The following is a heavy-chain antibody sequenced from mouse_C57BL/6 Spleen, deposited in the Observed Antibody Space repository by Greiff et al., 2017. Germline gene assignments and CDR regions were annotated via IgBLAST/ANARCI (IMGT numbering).Heavy chain of an antibody. CDR3: APFYYGSSYGYFDY. CDR1: GYTFTDYY. V-gene: IGHV1-26*01. D-gene: IGHD1-1*01. J-gene: IGHJ2*01. CDR2: INPNNGGT. Sequence: EVQLQQSGPELVKPGASVKISCKASGYTFTDYYMNWVKQSHGKSLEWIGDINPNNGGTSYNQKFKGKATLTVDKSSSTAYMELRSLTSEDSAVYYCAPFYYGSSYGYFDYGGQGTTLTVSS.